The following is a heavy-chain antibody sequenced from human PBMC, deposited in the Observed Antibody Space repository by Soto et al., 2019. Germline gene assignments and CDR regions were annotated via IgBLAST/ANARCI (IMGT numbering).Heavy chain of an antibody. Sequence: EVQLVESGGGLIQPGGSLRLSCAASGFTVSSNYMSWVRQAPGKGLEWVSVIYSGGSTYYADSVKGRFTISRDNSKNTLYLQMNSLRAEDTAVYYCARDASSSSSGYYYYYGMDVWGQGTTVTVSS. J-gene: IGHJ6*02. D-gene: IGHD6-6*01. V-gene: IGHV3-53*01. CDR2: IYSGGST. CDR1: GFTVSSNY. CDR3: ARDASSSSSGYYYYYGMDV.